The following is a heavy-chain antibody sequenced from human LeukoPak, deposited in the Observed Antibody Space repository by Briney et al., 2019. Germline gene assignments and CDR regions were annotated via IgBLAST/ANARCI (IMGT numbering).Heavy chain of an antibody. CDR1: GGSFSGYY. CDR2: IYQSGST. V-gene: IGHV4-34*01. D-gene: IGHD5-18*01. CDR3: ARETAMPPNYYYYYMDV. J-gene: IGHJ6*03. Sequence: PSETLSLTCAVYGGSFSGYYWSWIRQPPGKGLEWIGNIYQSGSTYYNPSLKSRATISVDRSKNHFSLKLSSVAAADTAVYYCARETAMPPNYYYYYMDVWGKGTTVTVSS.